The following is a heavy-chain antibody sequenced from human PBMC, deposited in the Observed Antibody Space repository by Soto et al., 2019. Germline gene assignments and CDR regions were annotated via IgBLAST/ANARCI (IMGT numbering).Heavy chain of an antibody. V-gene: IGHV1-69*06. J-gene: IGHJ5*02. D-gene: IGHD4-17*01. Sequence: SVKVSCKASGGTFSSYAISWVRQAPGQGLEWMGGIIPIFGTANYAQKFQGRVTITADKSTSTAYMELSSLRSEDTAVYYCARDDYGGNQGVEWFDPWGQGTLVTVSS. CDR3: ARDDYGGNQGVEWFDP. CDR1: GGTFSSYA. CDR2: IIPIFGTA.